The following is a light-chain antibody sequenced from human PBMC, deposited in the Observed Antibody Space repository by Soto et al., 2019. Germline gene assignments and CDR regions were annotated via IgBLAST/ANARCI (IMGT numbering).Light chain of an antibody. Sequence: EIVLTKSPGILAVSPGDTATLSCRASQSPGGQLAWDPPTPGHAPRLLICRASSRAKGVPARFSASGSGTEFTLTHSGLQSEDFAVYYCHQYNNWPPWTFGPGTKVDIK. CDR2: RAS. J-gene: IGKJ1*01. CDR1: QSPGGQ. CDR3: HQYNNWPPWT. V-gene: IGKV3-15*01.